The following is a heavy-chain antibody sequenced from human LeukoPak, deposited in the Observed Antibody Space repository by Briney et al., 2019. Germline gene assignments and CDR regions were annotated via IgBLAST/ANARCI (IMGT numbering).Heavy chain of an antibody. CDR1: GFTFSHAW. D-gene: IGHD3-3*01. V-gene: IGHV3-15*01. CDR2: SKNKSDGGTT. CDR3: TTARTMSPRNAFDI. J-gene: IGHJ3*02. Sequence: GGSLRLSCAASGFTFSHAWMTWVRQAPGKGLEWVGRSKNKSDGGTTDYAAPVKDRFTISRDDSKNTLYLQMNSLKTEDTAVYYCTTARTMSPRNAFDIWGQGTMVTVSS.